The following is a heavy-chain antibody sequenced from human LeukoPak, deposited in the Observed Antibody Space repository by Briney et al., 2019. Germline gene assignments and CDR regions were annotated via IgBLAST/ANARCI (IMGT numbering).Heavy chain of an antibody. V-gene: IGHV1-2*06. CDR3: ARVGDCTNGVCYRYYFDY. Sequence: GASVKVSCKASGYTFTGYYMHWVRQAPGQGLELMGRINPNSGGTNYAQKFQGRVTMTRDTSISTAYMELSRLRSDDTAVYYCARVGDCTNGVCYRYYFDYWGRGTLVTVSS. D-gene: IGHD2-8*01. CDR1: GYTFTGYY. J-gene: IGHJ4*02. CDR2: INPNSGGT.